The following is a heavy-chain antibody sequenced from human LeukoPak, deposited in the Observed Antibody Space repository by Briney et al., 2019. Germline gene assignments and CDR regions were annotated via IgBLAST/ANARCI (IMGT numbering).Heavy chain of an antibody. J-gene: IGHJ5*02. D-gene: IGHD3-10*01. CDR1: GFTFSSYG. V-gene: IGHV3-30*02. CDR2: IRYDGSNK. Sequence: PGGSLRLSCAASGFTFSSYGMHWVRQAPGKGLEWVAFIRYDGSNKYYADSVKGRFTISRDNSKNTLYLQMNSLRAEDTAMYYCAKPLMRDRWFGESWGQGTLVTVSS. CDR3: AKPLMRDRWFGES.